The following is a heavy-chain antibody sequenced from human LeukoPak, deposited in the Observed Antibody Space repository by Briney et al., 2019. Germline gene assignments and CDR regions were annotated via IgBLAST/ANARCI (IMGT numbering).Heavy chain of an antibody. V-gene: IGHV3-74*03. Sequence: PGGSLRLSCAASGFSFSSYWMHWVRQAPGKDLVCVARISPDGSSALSADSVRGRFTISRDNADNTLYLQLNSLRAEDTAVYYCARVSFCPRCHFDYWGQGTLVTVSS. D-gene: IGHD2/OR15-2a*01. J-gene: IGHJ4*02. CDR1: GFSFSSYW. CDR2: ISPDGSSA. CDR3: ARVSFCPRCHFDY.